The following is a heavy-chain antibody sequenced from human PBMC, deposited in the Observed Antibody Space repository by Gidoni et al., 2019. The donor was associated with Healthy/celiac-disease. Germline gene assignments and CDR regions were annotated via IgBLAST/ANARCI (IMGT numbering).Heavy chain of an antibody. J-gene: IGHJ4*02. Sequence: QVQLQESGPGLVKPSQTLSLTCTVSGGSISSGDYYWSWIRQPPGKGLEWIGYIYYSGSTYYNPSLKSRVTISVDTSKNQFSLKLSSVTAADTAVYYCAREREGSGSSTLYYFDXWGQGTLVTVS. D-gene: IGHD3-10*01. CDR1: GGSISSGDYY. CDR3: AREREGSGSSTLYYFDX. CDR2: IYYSGST. V-gene: IGHV4-30-4*01.